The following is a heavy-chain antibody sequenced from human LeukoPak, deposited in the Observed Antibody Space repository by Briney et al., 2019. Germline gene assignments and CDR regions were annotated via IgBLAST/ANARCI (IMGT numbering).Heavy chain of an antibody. V-gene: IGHV3-23*01. Sequence: GGSLRLSCAASGFTFSSYAMSWVRQAPGKGLEWVSAISGSGGSTYYADSVKGRFTISRDNAKNSLYLQMNSLRAEDTALYYCARAIVVVVAATPYYYYYMDVWGKGTTVTVSS. CDR2: ISGSGGST. D-gene: IGHD2-15*01. J-gene: IGHJ6*03. CDR1: GFTFSSYA. CDR3: ARAIVVVVAATPYYYYYMDV.